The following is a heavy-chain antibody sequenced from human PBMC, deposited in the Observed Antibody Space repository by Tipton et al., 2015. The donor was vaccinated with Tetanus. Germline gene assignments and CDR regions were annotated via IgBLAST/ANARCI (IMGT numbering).Heavy chain of an antibody. CDR1: GGSISNYY. Sequence: TLSLTCSVSGGSISNYYWNWIRQSPGKRLEWIGNIYSNGDTDYNPSLQRRATISLDTAKRHFSLRLKSVTAADTAVYYCARSHVFRFTLFGEEIPRSGRFDPWGQGTLVTVSS. J-gene: IGHJ5*02. CDR2: IYSNGDT. D-gene: IGHD3-3*01. CDR3: ARSHVFRFTLFGEEIPRSGRFDP. V-gene: IGHV4-4*09.